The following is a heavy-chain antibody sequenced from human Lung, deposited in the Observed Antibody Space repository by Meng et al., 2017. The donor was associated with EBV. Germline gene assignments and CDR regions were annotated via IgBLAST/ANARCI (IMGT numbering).Heavy chain of an antibody. D-gene: IGHD2-15*01. CDR3: ARDRREVVAV. Sequence: QLPLQESGPGLVKPSETLSLTCTVSGGSISSSSYYWGWIRQPPGKGLEWIGSIYYSGSTYYNPSLKSRVTISVDTSKNQFSLKLSSVTAADTAVYYCARDRREVVAVWGQGTLVTVAS. CDR1: GGSISSSSYY. V-gene: IGHV4-39*07. CDR2: IYYSGST. J-gene: IGHJ4*02.